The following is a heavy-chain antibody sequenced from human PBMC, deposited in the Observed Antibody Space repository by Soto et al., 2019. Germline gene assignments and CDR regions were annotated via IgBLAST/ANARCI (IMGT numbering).Heavy chain of an antibody. Sequence: QVQLQESGPGLVRPSGTVSLTCAVSGLSISSDNWWSWVRQPPGKGLGWIGEIHHSGGTNYNPSPKSRVTMSVGPSKDLVSRTLNSVTVAETALYYCAWAQGSHPRDWGQGTLVSVSS. J-gene: IGHJ4*02. D-gene: IGHD6-13*01. V-gene: IGHV4-4*02. CDR2: IHHSGGT. CDR1: GLSISSDNW. CDR3: AWAQGSHPRD.